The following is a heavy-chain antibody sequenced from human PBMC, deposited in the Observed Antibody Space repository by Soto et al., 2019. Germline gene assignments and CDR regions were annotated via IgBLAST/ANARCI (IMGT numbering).Heavy chain of an antibody. Sequence: EVPLLESGGGLVQPGGSLRLSCAASEFTFSTYAMSWVRQAPGKGLEWVSAISYGGGTTYYADSVKGRFTISRDNSKNTLYLQMNSLRAEDTAVYYCAKNPGYYYDSTGYHFDYWGQGTLVTVSS. CDR2: ISYGGGTT. CDR3: AKNPGYYYDSTGYHFDY. V-gene: IGHV3-23*01. CDR1: EFTFSTYA. J-gene: IGHJ4*02. D-gene: IGHD3-22*01.